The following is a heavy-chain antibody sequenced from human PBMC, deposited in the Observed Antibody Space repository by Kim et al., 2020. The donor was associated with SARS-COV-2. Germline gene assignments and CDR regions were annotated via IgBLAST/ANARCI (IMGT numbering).Heavy chain of an antibody. Sequence: SETLSLTCTVSGGSISSGSYYWSWIRQPAGKGLEWIGRIYTSGSTNYNPSLKSRVTISVDTSKNQFSLKLSSVTAADTAVYYCAREGLLWFGEKNYGMDVWGQGTTVTVSS. D-gene: IGHD3-10*01. CDR3: AREGLLWFGEKNYGMDV. CDR1: GGSISSGSYY. J-gene: IGHJ6*02. V-gene: IGHV4-61*02. CDR2: IYTSGST.